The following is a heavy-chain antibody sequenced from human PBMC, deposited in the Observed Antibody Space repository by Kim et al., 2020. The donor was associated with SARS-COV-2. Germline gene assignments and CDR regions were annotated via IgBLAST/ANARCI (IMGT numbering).Heavy chain of an antibody. J-gene: IGHJ4*02. CDR2: IFYSGTT. CDR1: GGSISNYY. V-gene: IGHV4-59*13. Sequence: SETLSLTCTVSGGSISNYYWNWIRQSPGKELEWMGYIFYSGTTNYNPSLKSRVTISLDTSKNQFSLKLTSVTAADTAVYFCARGGTNHLAQVWGQGTLVT. CDR3: ARGGTNHLAQV.